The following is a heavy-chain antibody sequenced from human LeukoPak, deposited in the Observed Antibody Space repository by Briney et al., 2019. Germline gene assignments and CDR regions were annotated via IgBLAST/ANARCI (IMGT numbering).Heavy chain of an antibody. V-gene: IGHV1-18*01. CDR3: ARSTQLPSEYFNGMDV. CDR1: GYAFRTYG. CDR2: ISVYNDDT. J-gene: IGHJ6*02. Sequence: ASVKVSCQASGYAFRTYGISWVRQAVGQGLEWMGWISVYNDDTHYAQKFQGRLSMTTDTSRSTVYRELRSLRSDDAAVYFCARSTQLPSEYFNGMDVWGQGTTVTVSS. D-gene: IGHD5-24*01.